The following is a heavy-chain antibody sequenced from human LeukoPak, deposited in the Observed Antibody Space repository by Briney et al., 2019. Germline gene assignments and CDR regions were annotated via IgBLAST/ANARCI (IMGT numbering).Heavy chain of an antibody. CDR3: ARGAYDFWIPNWFDP. CDR2: IYTSGST. Sequence: SETLSLTCTVSGGSISSYYWSWIRQPAGKGLEWIGRIYTSGSTYYNPSLKSRVTISVDTSKNQFSLKLSSVTAADTAVYYCARGAYDFWIPNWFDPWGQGTLVTVSS. V-gene: IGHV4-4*07. CDR1: GGSISSYY. D-gene: IGHD3-3*01. J-gene: IGHJ5*02.